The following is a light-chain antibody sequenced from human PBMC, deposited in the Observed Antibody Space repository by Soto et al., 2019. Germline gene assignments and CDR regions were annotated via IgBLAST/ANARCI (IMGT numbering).Light chain of an antibody. Sequence: EIVLTQSPGTLSLSPGERATLSCRASQSASSNYLAWYQQKPGQAPRLLIYAASTRATGIPDRFSGSGSETDFTLTISRLEPEDFAVYYCQQYSRSPRTFGQGTKVEIK. CDR3: QQYSRSPRT. J-gene: IGKJ1*01. CDR2: AAS. V-gene: IGKV3-20*01. CDR1: QSASSNY.